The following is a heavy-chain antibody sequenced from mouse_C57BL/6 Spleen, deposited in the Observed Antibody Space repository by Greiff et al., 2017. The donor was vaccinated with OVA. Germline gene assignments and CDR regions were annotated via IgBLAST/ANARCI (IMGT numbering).Heavy chain of an antibody. CDR2: IDPSDSYT. V-gene: IGHV1-69*01. J-gene: IGHJ4*01. D-gene: IGHD3-2*02. CDR1: GYTFTSYW. CDR3: ARPAQSYYAMDY. Sequence: QVQLQQPGAELVMPGASVKLSCKASGYTFTSYWMHWVKQRPGQGLEWIGEIDPSDSYTNYNQKFKGKSTLTVDKSSSTAYMQLSSLTSEDSAGYYCARPAQSYYAMDYWGQGTSVTVSS.